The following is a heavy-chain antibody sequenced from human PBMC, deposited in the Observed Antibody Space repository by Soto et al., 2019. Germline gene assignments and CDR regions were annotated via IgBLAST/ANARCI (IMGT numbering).Heavy chain of an antibody. CDR2: ISSRSSYI. CDR3: ARYDSSGYYWPYYYYGMDV. V-gene: IGHV3-21*01. CDR1: GFTFSTYS. J-gene: IGHJ6*02. Sequence: PGGSLRLSCAASGFTFSTYSMNWVRQAPGKGLEWVSSISSRSSYIYYAESVKGRFTISRDNAKNSLYLQMNSLRAEDTAVYYCARYDSSGYYWPYYYYGMDVWGQGTTVTVSS. D-gene: IGHD3-22*01.